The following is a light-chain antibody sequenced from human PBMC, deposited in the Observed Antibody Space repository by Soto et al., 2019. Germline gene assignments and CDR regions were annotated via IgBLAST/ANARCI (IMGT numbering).Light chain of an antibody. CDR2: LNRDGSH. Sequence: QSVLTQSPSASASLGASVKLTCTLSSGHSDYGIAWHQQQPDKGPRYLMKLNRDGSHNKGDGIPDRFSGSSSGAERYLTISMLQSDDEADYYCQTGDTVVVCGGGTKLTAL. J-gene: IGLJ2*01. CDR3: QTGDTVVV. CDR1: SGHSDYG. V-gene: IGLV4-69*01.